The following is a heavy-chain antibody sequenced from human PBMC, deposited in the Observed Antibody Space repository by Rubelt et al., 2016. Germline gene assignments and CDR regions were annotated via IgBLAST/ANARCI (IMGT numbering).Heavy chain of an antibody. CDR3: ARQNPRKWGAFDI. V-gene: IGHV4-39*01. CDR1: GGSISSSSYY. J-gene: IGHJ3*02. Sequence: QLQLQESGPGLVKASETLSLTCTVSGGSISSSSYYWGWIRQPPGKGLEWIGSMYYSGSTYYNPSLKSRVTISVETSKNQFSLKLSSVTAADTAVYYCARQNPRKWGAFDIWGQGTMVTVSS. D-gene: IGHD1-14*01. CDR2: MYYSGST.